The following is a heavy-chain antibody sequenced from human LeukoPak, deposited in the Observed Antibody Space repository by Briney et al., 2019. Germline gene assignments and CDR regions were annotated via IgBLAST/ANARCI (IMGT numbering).Heavy chain of an antibody. Sequence: PGGSLRLSCAASGFTFSTYRMSWVRQAPGKGLEWVANIKQDGSEKHYVDSVKGRFTISRDNAKNSLYLQMSSLRAEDTAVYYCTRDLSGIAGYTYGRGIDYWGQGTLVTVSS. J-gene: IGHJ4*02. D-gene: IGHD5-18*01. CDR2: IKQDGSEK. V-gene: IGHV3-7*01. CDR3: TRDLSGIAGYTYGRGIDY. CDR1: GFTFSTYR.